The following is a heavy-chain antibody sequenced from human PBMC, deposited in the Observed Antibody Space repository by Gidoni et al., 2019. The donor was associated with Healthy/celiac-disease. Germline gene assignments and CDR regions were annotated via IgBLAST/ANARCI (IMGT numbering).Heavy chain of an antibody. CDR3: ARLGRQPVGAADY. CDR2: IYYSGST. Sequence: QLQLQESCPGLVKPSETLSLTCTVSGGSISSSSYYWGWIRQPPGKGLEWIGSIYYSGSTYYNPSLKSRVTISVDTSKNQFSLKLSSVTAADTAVYYCARLGRQPVGAADYWGQGTLVTVSS. CDR1: GGSISSSSYY. D-gene: IGHD1-26*01. V-gene: IGHV4-39*01. J-gene: IGHJ4*02.